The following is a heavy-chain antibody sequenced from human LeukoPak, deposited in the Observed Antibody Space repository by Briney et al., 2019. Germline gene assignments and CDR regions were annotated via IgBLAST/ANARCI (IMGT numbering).Heavy chain of an antibody. V-gene: IGHV3-23*01. D-gene: IGHD3-10*01. CDR2: ISGSGGST. CDR1: GFTFSSYA. J-gene: IGHJ4*02. CDR3: ARGPTVRGAIRPVPSLADY. Sequence: GGSLRLSCAASGFTFSSYAMSWVRQAPGKGLEWVSGISGSGGSTYYADSVKGRFTISRDNSKNTLYLQMNSLRVEDTAVYYCARGPTVRGAIRPVPSLADYWGQGTLVTVSS.